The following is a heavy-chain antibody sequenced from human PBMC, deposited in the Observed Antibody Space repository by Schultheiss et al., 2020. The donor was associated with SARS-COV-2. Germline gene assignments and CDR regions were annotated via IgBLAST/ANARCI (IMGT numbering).Heavy chain of an antibody. V-gene: IGHV1-2*02. Sequence: ASVKVSCKASGYTFTSYDINWVRQATGQGLEWMGWMNPNSGGTNYAQKFQGRVTMTRDTSISTAYMELSRLRSDDTAVYYCARDERYCSGGSCYSYYYGMDVWGQGTTVTVSS. D-gene: IGHD2-15*01. J-gene: IGHJ6*02. CDR2: MNPNSGGT. CDR1: GYTFTSYD. CDR3: ARDERYCSGGSCYSYYYGMDV.